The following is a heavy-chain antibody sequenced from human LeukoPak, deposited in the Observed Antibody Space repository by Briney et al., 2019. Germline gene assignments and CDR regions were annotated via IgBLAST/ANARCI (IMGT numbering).Heavy chain of an antibody. CDR3: ARVGYRSSWHDY. D-gene: IGHD6-13*01. V-gene: IGHV3-48*04. Sequence: GGSLRLSCAASGFTFSSYSMNWVRQAPGKGLEWVSYISSSRSTIYYADSVKGRFTISRDNAKNSLYLQMNSLRAEDTAVYYCARVGYRSSWHDYWGQGTLVTVSS. J-gene: IGHJ4*02. CDR1: GFTFSSYS. CDR2: ISSSRSTI.